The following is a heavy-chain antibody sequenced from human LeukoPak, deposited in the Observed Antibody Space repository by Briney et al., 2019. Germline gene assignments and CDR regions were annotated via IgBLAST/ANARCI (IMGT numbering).Heavy chain of an antibody. Sequence: ASVKVSCKASGYTFTGYYMHWVRQAPGQGLEWMGWINPNSGGTNYAQKFQGRVTMTRDTSISTAYMELSRLRSDDTAVYYCARTLGLTVELYDYWGQGTLVTVSS. J-gene: IGHJ4*02. CDR3: ARTLGLTVELYDY. V-gene: IGHV1-2*02. CDR1: GYTFTGYY. CDR2: INPNSGGT. D-gene: IGHD3-10*01.